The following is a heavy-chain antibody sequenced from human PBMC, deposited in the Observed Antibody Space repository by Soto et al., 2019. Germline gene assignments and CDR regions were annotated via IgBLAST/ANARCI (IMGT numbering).Heavy chain of an antibody. D-gene: IGHD2-21*02. CDR1: GGSIRSYY. CDR2: IYYSGST. Sequence: SETLSLTCTVSGGSIRSYYWSWIRQPPGKGLEWIGYIYYSGSTNYNPSLKSRVTISVDTSKNQFSLKLNAVTAADTAVYYCARDLWGYCGTDCYPLDVWGQGTTVTVSS. CDR3: ARDLWGYCGTDCYPLDV. V-gene: IGHV4-59*01. J-gene: IGHJ6*02.